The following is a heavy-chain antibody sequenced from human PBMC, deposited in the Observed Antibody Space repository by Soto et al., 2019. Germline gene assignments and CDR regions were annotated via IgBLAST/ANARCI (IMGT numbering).Heavy chain of an antibody. J-gene: IGHJ4*02. CDR2: ISYDGSNK. CDR1: GFTFSSYA. V-gene: IGHV3-30-3*01. CDR3: ASSGYYDSSGKSV. D-gene: IGHD3-22*01. Sequence: GGSLRLSCAASGFTFSSYAMHWVRQAPGKGLEWVAVISYDGSNKYYADSVKGRFTISRDNSKNTLYLQRSSLRAEDTAVSYCASSGYYDSSGKSVGGQGTRFTVSS.